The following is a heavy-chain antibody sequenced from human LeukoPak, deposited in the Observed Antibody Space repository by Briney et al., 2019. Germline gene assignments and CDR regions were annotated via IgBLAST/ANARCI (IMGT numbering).Heavy chain of an antibody. Sequence: PSETLSLTCTVSGASLNSHYYTWIRQPPGKGLEWIGFMYFSGNTNYNPSLKSRVSISVDQSKNQFSLKVVSVSVADTALYYCARIGYNLGYRHFDTWGQGTLVTVSS. CDR2: MYFSGNT. CDR3: ARIGYNLGYRHFDT. V-gene: IGHV4-59*11. D-gene: IGHD5-18*01. J-gene: IGHJ4*02. CDR1: GASLNSHY.